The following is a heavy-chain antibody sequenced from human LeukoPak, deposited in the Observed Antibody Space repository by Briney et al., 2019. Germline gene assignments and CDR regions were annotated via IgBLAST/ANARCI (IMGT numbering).Heavy chain of an antibody. J-gene: IGHJ3*01. V-gene: IGHV3-7*01. CDR2: IKEDGTHK. CDR3: AREARGTRAAFDV. Sequence: QPGGSLRLSCAASGFTFSSYWMSWVRQAPGKGLEWAANIKEDGTHKYYVGSVRGRFTISRDNAKNSLYLQMNSLRAEDTAIYYCAREARGTRAAFDVWGQGTMATVFS. CDR1: GFTFSSYW. D-gene: IGHD2-8*01.